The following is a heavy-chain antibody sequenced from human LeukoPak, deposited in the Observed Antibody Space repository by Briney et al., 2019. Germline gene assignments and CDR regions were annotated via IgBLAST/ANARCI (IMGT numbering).Heavy chain of an antibody. D-gene: IGHD5-24*01. V-gene: IGHV3-21*01. CDR1: GFTFSSYS. Sequence: GGSLRLSCVASGFTFSSYSMNWVRQAPGKGLEWVSFISSGSTYIYYADSVKGRFTVSRDNARNSLYLQMNSLRAEDTAVYYCAKKPDGYTDPFGGQGTLVTVSS. J-gene: IGHJ4*02. CDR3: AKKPDGYTDPF. CDR2: ISSGSTYI.